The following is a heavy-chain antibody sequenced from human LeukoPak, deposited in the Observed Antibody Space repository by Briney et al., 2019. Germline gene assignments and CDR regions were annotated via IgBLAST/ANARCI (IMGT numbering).Heavy chain of an antibody. CDR1: GGSISSYY. D-gene: IGHD2-2*01. J-gene: IGHJ3*02. CDR2: IYTSGST. CDR3: ARAGDIVVVPAADAFDI. V-gene: IGHV4-4*07. Sequence: SETLSLTCTVSGGSISSYYWSWIRQPAGKGLEWIGRIYTSGSTNYNPSLKSRVTISVDTSKNQFSLKLSSVTAADTAVYYCARAGDIVVVPAADAFDIWGQGTMVTVSS.